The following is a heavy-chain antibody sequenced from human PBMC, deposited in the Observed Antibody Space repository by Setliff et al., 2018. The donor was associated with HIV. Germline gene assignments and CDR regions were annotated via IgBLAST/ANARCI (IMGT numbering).Heavy chain of an antibody. D-gene: IGHD4-4*01. V-gene: IGHV3-30*02. CDR1: GFTFTSHG. Sequence: GGSLRLSCAASGFTFTSHGMHWVRQAPGKGLEWVSFIRYDGNNKYYTDSVKGRFTISRDNSKNTLFLQMNSLRAEDTAMYYCAKTQTVITVYGPFDYWGQGTQVTVSS. CDR3: AKTQTVITVYGPFDY. CDR2: IRYDGNNK. J-gene: IGHJ4*02.